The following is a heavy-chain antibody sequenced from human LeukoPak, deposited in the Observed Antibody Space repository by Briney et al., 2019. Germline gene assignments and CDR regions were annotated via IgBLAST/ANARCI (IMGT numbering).Heavy chain of an antibody. CDR3: AKGAYYDSSGYSFDY. Sequence: PGGSLRLSCAASGFTFSTYGMHWVRQAPGKGLEWVAFIRYDGSTKYYADSVKCRFTISRDNSKNTLYLQMNSLRAEDTGVYYCAKGAYYDSSGYSFDYWGQGTLVTVSS. V-gene: IGHV3-30*02. J-gene: IGHJ4*02. D-gene: IGHD3-22*01. CDR2: IRYDGSTK. CDR1: GFTFSTYG.